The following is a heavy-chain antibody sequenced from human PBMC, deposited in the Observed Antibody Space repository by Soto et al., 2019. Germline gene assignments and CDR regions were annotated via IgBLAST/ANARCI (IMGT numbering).Heavy chain of an antibody. Sequence: GASGKVACGGAGCSASEAVQGVREAPGQRLEWMGWINSGTGSTKYPRELQGRVTLTRDTSANTAHMELSSLRSDDTAIYYCATSSNWNSWAYYGMEVWGQGTTVTVSS. CDR2: INSGTGST. J-gene: IGHJ6*02. CDR3: ATSSNWNSWAYYGMEV. CDR1: GCSASEA. D-gene: IGHD1-1*01. V-gene: IGHV1-3*01.